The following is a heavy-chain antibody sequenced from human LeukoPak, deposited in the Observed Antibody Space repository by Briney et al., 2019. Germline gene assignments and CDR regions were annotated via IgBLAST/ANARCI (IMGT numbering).Heavy chain of an antibody. CDR1: KFTFSNYF. CDR2: MNQLGNEK. J-gene: IGHJ4*02. Sequence: PGGSLRLSCAASKFTFSNYFMSWVRQALRKGLEWVAYMNQLGNEKKYLDSVKGRFTISRDNAKNSLYLQMNSLRAEDTAVYYCARGTYCYEFWGQGTLVTVSS. V-gene: IGHV3-7*04. CDR3: ARGTYCYEF. D-gene: IGHD3-22*01.